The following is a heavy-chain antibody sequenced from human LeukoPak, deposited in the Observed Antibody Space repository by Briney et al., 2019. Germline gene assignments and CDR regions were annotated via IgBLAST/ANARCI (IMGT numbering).Heavy chain of an antibody. D-gene: IGHD5-12*01. J-gene: IGHJ6*03. V-gene: IGHV4-39*01. CDR3: ASRGGYDGYYYMDV. CDR1: GGSISSSSYY. Sequence: SETLSLTCTVPGGSISSSSYYWGWIRQPPGKGLEWIGSIYYSGSTYYNPSLKSRVTISVDTSKNQFSLKLSSVTAADMAVYYCASRGGYDGYYYMDVWGKGTTVTVSS. CDR2: IYYSGST.